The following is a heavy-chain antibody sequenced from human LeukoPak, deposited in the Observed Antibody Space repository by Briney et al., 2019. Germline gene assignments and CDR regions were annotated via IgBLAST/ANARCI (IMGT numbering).Heavy chain of an antibody. J-gene: IGHJ5*02. CDR2: VSHSGSS. D-gene: IGHD4-23*01. CDR1: GFTFSSYA. V-gene: IGHV4-34*01. CDR3: ARGIFYGGRNQYIWLDL. Sequence: GSLRLSCAASGFTFSSYARSWIRQAPGKGLEWIGEVSHSGSSNYNPSLKSRINISLDTSKSQFSLRLTSVTAADTAVYYCARGIFYGGRNQYIWLDLWGQGTLVTVSS.